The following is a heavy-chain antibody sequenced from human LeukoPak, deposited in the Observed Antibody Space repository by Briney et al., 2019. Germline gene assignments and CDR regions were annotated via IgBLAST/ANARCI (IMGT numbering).Heavy chain of an antibody. J-gene: IGHJ4*02. CDR1: GCSISSGSYY. V-gene: IGHV4-61*02. CDR2: IYTSGTT. CDR3: ARETGDAYVDYFDY. D-gene: IGHD5-24*01. Sequence: PSETLSLTCTVSGCSISSGSYYWSWIRQPAGKGLEWIGRIYTSGTTTYNPSLKSRVTISVDTSKNQFSLKLSSVTAADTAMYYCARETGDAYVDYFDYWGQGPQVTVSS.